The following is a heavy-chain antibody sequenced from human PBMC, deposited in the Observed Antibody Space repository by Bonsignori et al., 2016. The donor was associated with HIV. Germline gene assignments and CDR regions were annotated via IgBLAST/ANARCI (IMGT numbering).Heavy chain of an antibody. D-gene: IGHD3-10*01. CDR3: ARDLGGGYDAFDI. CDR1: GGTFSSYA. V-gene: IGHV1-69*10. CDR2: IIPILGIA. J-gene: IGHJ3*02. Sequence: SVKVSCKASGGTFSSYAISWVRQAPGQGLEWMGGIIPILGIANYAQKFQGRVTITADESTSTAYMELSSLRSEDTAVYYCARDLGGGYDAFDIWGQGTMVTVSS.